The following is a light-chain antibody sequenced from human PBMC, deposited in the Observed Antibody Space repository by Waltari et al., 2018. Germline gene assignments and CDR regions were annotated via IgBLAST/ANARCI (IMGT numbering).Light chain of an antibody. CDR1: QSLKTY. V-gene: IGKV1-39*01. CDR2: GVS. CDR3: QQTHTNPMT. J-gene: IGKJ1*01. Sequence: DIQMTQSPSSLSASVGDRVTITCRASQSLKTYLNWYQQTPGRAPKLLIYGVSTVETGVQSRFSGSGSGTDFTLTIIDLQPEDFATYFCQQTHTNPMTFGQGTRVEV.